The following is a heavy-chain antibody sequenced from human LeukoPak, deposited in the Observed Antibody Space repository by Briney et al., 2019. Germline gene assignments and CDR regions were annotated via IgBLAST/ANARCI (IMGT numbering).Heavy chain of an antibody. J-gene: IGHJ4*02. CDR2: INPNSGGT. CDR1: GYTFTGYY. Sequence: APVKVSCKASGYTFTGYYIHWVRQAPGQGLEWMGWINPNSGGTNYAPKFQGRVTMTRDTSISTAYMELSRLRSDDTAVYYCASERFTMVRGVIDYWGQGTLVTVSS. D-gene: IGHD3-10*01. CDR3: ASERFTMVRGVIDY. V-gene: IGHV1-2*02.